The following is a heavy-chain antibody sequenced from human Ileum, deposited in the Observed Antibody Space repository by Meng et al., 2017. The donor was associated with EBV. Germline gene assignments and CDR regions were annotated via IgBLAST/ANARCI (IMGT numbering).Heavy chain of an antibody. Sequence: QGLLQKTGPVVVNPPGSLSPPRPVSVGSIRSRNWWSWVRQPPGKGLEWIGKIYHSGITIYNPSLKSRVTMSVDNSKNQFSLKLNSMTAADTAVYYCARDPTGGEDHQRVWGQGTLVTVSS. CDR3: ARDPTGGEDHQRV. CDR1: VGSIRSRNW. V-gene: IGHV4-4*03. D-gene: IGHD1-14*01. J-gene: IGHJ4*02. CDR2: IYHSGIT.